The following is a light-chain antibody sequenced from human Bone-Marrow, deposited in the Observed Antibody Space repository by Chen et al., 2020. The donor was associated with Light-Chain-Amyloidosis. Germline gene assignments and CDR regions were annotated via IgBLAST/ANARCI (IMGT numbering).Light chain of an antibody. V-gene: IGKV4-1*01. CDR3: QQYYDTPLT. J-gene: IGKJ4*01. Sequence: DIVMTQSPDSLAVSLGERATINCKSSQSLLYSSNNKNYLAWYQQKPGQPPKLLIYWASTRESGVPDRFSGSGSGTDFTLTISRLQSEDVALYYCQQYYDTPLTFGGGTKVEI. CDR2: WAS. CDR1: QSLLYSSNNKNY.